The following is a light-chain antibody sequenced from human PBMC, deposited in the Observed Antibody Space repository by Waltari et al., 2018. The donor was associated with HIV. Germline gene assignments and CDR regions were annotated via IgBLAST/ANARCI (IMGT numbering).Light chain of an antibody. Sequence: QSVLTQPPSASGAPGQRVTISCSGNSSNIGRNTVTWYQQLPETAPKLLIYTNNQRPSGVPDRFSGSKSGNTASLTISGLQAEDEADYYCCSYAGSYTPVVFGGGTKLTVL. CDR3: CSYAGSYTPVV. V-gene: IGLV1-44*01. CDR2: TNN. CDR1: SSNIGRNT. J-gene: IGLJ2*01.